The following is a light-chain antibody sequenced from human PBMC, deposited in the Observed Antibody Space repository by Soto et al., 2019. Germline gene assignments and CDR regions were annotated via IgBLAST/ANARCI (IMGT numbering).Light chain of an antibody. J-gene: IGKJ4*01. V-gene: IGKV3-15*01. CDR3: QQFSSYPLT. CDR1: QSVNSN. CDR2: GAS. Sequence: EIVLTPSPATLSVSPGDRATLSCRARQSVNSNLAWYHLKPGQAPRLLIYGASIRAAGIPARVTGSESVTEFTLTISRLEPEDFAVYYCQQFSSYPLTFGGGTKVDIK.